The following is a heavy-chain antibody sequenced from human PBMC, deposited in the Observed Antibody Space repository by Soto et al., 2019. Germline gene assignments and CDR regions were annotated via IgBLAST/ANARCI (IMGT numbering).Heavy chain of an antibody. CDR1: GFTFDDYA. D-gene: IGHD4-17*01. J-gene: IGHJ4*02. Sequence: PGGSLRLSCAASGFTFDDYAMHWGRQAPGKGLEWVSGISWNSGSIGYADSVKGRFTISRDNAKNSLYLQMNSLRAEDTALYYCEKAGAHGDYWYWGQGTLVTVSS. CDR2: ISWNSGSI. V-gene: IGHV3-9*01. CDR3: EKAGAHGDYWY.